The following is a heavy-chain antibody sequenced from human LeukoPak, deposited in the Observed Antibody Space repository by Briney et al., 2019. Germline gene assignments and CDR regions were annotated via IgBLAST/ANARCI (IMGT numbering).Heavy chain of an antibody. Sequence: PSETLSLTCAVYGGSFSAYSWNWIRQAPGKGLEWIGEINHGGSTDYKTTLKSRVTISVDTSKSQFSLKLSSVTAADTAVYYCAARRGIAPRPLGSWGQGNLVIVSS. CDR3: AARRGIAPRPLGS. J-gene: IGHJ5*02. D-gene: IGHD6-6*01. CDR1: GGSFSAYS. CDR2: INHGGST. V-gene: IGHV4-34*01.